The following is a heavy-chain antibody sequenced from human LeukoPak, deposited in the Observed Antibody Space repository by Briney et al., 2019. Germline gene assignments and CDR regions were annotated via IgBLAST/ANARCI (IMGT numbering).Heavy chain of an antibody. Sequence: GGSLRLSCAASGFIFGSYSMNWVRQAPGKGLEWVSSISATGNYIYYADSVKGRFTISRDNAKNSLYLQMNSLRAEDTAVYYCARDRSGYTFDDWGQGTLVTVSS. J-gene: IGHJ4*02. V-gene: IGHV3-21*01. CDR3: ARDRSGYTFDD. D-gene: IGHD5-18*01. CDR1: GFIFGSYS. CDR2: ISATGNYI.